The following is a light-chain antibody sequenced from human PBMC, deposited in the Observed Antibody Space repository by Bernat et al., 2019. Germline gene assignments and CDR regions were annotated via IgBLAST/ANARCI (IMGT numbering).Light chain of an antibody. CDR2: AAS. Sequence: DIQMTQSPSSLSASVGDRVTITCRASQSISSYLSWYQQKPGKAPKLLIYAASSLQSGVPSRFSGSGSGTDFLLTISSLQPADFSTYSCQQSYHTSSWTFGPGSRVYIK. CDR1: QSISSY. CDR3: QQSYHTSSWT. J-gene: IGKJ1*01. V-gene: IGKV1-39*01.